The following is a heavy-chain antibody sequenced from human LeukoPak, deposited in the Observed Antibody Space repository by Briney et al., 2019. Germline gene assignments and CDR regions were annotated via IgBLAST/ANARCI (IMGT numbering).Heavy chain of an antibody. CDR1: GGSFSGYY. D-gene: IGHD3-16*01. V-gene: IGHV4-38-2*02. J-gene: IGHJ4*02. Sequence: SETLSLTCAAYGGSFSGYYWGWIRQPPGKGLEWIGSVFHSGSTYYNPSLESRVTVSVDTSQNQFYLKVSSVTAADTAVYYCAGDAYDHCHYWGQGTLVTVSS. CDR3: AGDAYDHCHY. CDR2: VFHSGST.